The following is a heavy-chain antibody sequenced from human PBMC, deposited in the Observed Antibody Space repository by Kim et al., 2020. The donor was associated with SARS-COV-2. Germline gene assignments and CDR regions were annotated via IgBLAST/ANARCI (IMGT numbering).Heavy chain of an antibody. CDR3: ARDRRASSGYYSNFDY. Sequence: ASVKVSCKASGYTFTGYGISWVRQAPGQGLEWMGWISAYNGNTNYAQKLQGRVTMTTDTSTSTAYMELRSLRSDDTAVYSCARDRRASSGYYSNFDYWGQGTLVTVSS. CDR1: GYTFTGYG. J-gene: IGHJ4*02. D-gene: IGHD3-22*01. V-gene: IGHV1-18*01. CDR2: ISAYNGNT.